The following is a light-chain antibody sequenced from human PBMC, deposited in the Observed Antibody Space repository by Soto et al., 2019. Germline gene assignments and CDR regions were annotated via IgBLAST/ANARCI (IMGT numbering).Light chain of an antibody. Sequence: QSVLTQPASVSETPRQSITISCTATSSDVGSNNFVSWYQQHPGKAPKLMICEVSNRPSGVSNRFSGSKSGNTASLTISGLQAEDEADYYCNSYTNTGARVFGTGTKVTVL. CDR2: EVS. CDR3: NSYTNTGARV. J-gene: IGLJ1*01. V-gene: IGLV2-14*01. CDR1: SSDVGSNNF.